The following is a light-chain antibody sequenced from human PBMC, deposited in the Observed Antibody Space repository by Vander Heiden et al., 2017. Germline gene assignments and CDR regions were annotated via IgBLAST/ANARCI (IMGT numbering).Light chain of an antibody. J-gene: IGKJ2*02. Sequence: DIVMTQPPDSLAMSMGERATINCKSSESVLYSSNNKNYLAWYQQKPGQPPKLLIYWASTRESGVPDRFSGSGSGTDFTLTISSLQAEDVAVYYCQQDDSTSCPFGQGTKLEIK. CDR1: ESVLYSSNNKNY. CDR3: QQDDSTSCP. V-gene: IGKV4-1*01. CDR2: WAS.